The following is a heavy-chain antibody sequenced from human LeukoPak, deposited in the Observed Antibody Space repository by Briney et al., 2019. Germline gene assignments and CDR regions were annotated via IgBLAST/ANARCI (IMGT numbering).Heavy chain of an antibody. D-gene: IGHD3-9*01. CDR1: GYTFAGYY. V-gene: IGHV1-69*13. CDR2: IIPIFGAA. CDR3: ARASHYDILTGYGE. Sequence: ASVKVSCKASGYTFAGYYMHWVRQAPGQGLEWMGGIIPIFGAANYAQKFQGRVTITADESTGTAYMELSSLRSEDTAVYYCARASHYDILTGYGEWGQGTLVTVSS. J-gene: IGHJ4*02.